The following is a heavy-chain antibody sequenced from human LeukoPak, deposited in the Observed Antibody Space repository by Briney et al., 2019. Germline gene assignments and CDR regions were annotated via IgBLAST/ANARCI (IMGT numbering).Heavy chain of an antibody. CDR1: GGSISSSSYY. V-gene: IGHV4-39*07. D-gene: IGHD3-22*01. CDR3: ARDRVRGGVVVIGAFPYYYGMGV. Sequence: SETLSLTCTVSGGSISSSSYYWGWIRQPPGKGLEWIGSIYYSGSTYYNPSLKSRVTISVDTSKNQFSLKLSSVTAADTAVYYCARDRVRGGVVVIGAFPYYYGMGVWGQGTTVTVSS. CDR2: IYYSGST. J-gene: IGHJ6*02.